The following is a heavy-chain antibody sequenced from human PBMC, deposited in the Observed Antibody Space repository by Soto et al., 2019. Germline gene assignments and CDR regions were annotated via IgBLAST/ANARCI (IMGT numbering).Heavy chain of an antibody. J-gene: IGHJ5*02. CDR3: ARGVGSGSYYNQDNWFDP. D-gene: IGHD3-10*01. Sequence: QVQLVQSGGEVKKPGASVKVSCKASGYTFTNYGISWVRQAPGQGLEWMGWINVYNGNTKYAQKVQGRVTMTTDTSTSTAYRELRSLRSDDTAMYYCARGVGSGSYYNQDNWFDPWGQGTLVTVSS. V-gene: IGHV1-18*01. CDR1: GYTFTNYG. CDR2: INVYNGNT.